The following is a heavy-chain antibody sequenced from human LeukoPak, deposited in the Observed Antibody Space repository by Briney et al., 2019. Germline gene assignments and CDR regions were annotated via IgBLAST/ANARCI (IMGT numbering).Heavy chain of an antibody. CDR3: ARVAVSGPTGWFDS. Sequence: GGSLRLSCAGSGFALKSYSLSWVRQAPGKGLEWVSSISSTSAYIYYADSVKGRFTISRDNVDNVVYLQMNSLGAEDTAVYYCARVAVSGPTGWFDSW. CDR2: ISSTSAYI. J-gene: IGHJ5*01. CDR1: GFALKSYS. D-gene: IGHD2-8*02. V-gene: IGHV3-21*01.